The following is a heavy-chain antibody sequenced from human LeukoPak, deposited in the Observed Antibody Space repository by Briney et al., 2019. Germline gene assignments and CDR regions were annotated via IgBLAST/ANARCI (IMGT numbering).Heavy chain of an antibody. D-gene: IGHD3-16*01. V-gene: IGHV4-59*12. CDR1: GGSISSDY. CDR3: AGRRGVDY. CDR2: IYYSGTT. Sequence: SETLSLTCTVSGGSISSDYWSWIRQPPGKGLEWIGYIYYSGTTNYNPSLKSRVTISVDTSKNQFSLKLSSVTAADTAVYYCAGRRGVDYWGQGTLVTVSS. J-gene: IGHJ4*02.